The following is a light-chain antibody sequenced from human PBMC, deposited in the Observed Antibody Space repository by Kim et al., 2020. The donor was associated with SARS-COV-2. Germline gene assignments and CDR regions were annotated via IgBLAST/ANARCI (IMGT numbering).Light chain of an antibody. CDR2: DAS. J-gene: IGKJ1*01. V-gene: IGKV1-5*01. CDR1: QSIRCR. CDR3: QQYNTYPWT. Sequence: GDRVTITCRASQSIRCRLAWYQHKPGKAPNLLIHDASSLESGVPSGFSGSGSGTEFTLTISSLQPDDFATYYCQQYNTYPWTFGQGTKVDIK.